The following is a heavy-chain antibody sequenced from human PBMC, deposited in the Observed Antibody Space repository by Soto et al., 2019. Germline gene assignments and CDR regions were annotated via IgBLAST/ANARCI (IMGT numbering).Heavy chain of an antibody. J-gene: IGHJ5*02. CDR1: GASITSHF. CDR3: ATQTFGSNAFFET. CDR2: IYFGGTT. D-gene: IGHD3-10*01. Sequence: TYSLFGASITSHFCIWFLHPPGKGLEWIGYIYFGGTTQSNPSLKGRATISLDTSKNQFTLNLASVSAADTAVYYCATQTFGSNAFFETWGQGALVTVSS. V-gene: IGHV4-4*09.